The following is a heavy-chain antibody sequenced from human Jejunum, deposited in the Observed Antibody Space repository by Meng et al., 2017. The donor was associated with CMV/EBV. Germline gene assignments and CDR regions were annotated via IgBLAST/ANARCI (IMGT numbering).Heavy chain of an antibody. D-gene: IGHD3-10*01. CDR2: ITASGYST. V-gene: IGHV3-23*01. Sequence: VHLLVSGGGLVQPGGALRLSFVASGFSFDTYALTWVRQAPGKGLEWVSRITASGYSTYYADSVQGRFTISRDNSKNTVYLQMNSLRAEDTAVYYCAKDPYGSGSYPPDYWGQGTLVTVSS. CDR1: GFSFDTYA. J-gene: IGHJ4*02. CDR3: AKDPYGSGSYPPDY.